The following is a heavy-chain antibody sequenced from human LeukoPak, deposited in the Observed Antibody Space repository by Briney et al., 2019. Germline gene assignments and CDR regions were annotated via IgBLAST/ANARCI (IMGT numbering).Heavy chain of an antibody. CDR3: AREYSSFEY. Sequence: PSETLSLTCTVSGGSISTYYWSWIRQAPGKGLEWIGYINYSGSTDYNPSLKSRVTISVDTSKNQLSLNMRSVTAADTAVYYCAREYSSFEYWGQGTLVTVSS. CDR1: GGSISTYY. D-gene: IGHD6-13*01. V-gene: IGHV4-59*01. CDR2: INYSGST. J-gene: IGHJ4*02.